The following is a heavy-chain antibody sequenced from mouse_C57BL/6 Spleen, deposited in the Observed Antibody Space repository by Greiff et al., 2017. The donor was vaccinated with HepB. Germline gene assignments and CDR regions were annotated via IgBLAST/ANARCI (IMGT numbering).Heavy chain of an antibody. J-gene: IGHJ4*01. CDR3: ARYDYHYAMDY. CDR2: IWSGGST. CDR1: GFSLTSYG. V-gene: IGHV2-2*01. D-gene: IGHD2-4*01. Sequence: VQLQQSGPGLVQPSQSLSITCTVSGFSLTSYGVHWVRQSPGKGLEWLGVIWSGGSTDYNAAFISRLSISKDNSKSQVFFKMNSLQADDTAIYYCARYDYHYAMDYWGQGTSVTVSS.